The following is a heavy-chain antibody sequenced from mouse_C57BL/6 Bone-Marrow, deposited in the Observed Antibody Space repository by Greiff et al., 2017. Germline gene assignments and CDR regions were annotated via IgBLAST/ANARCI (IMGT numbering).Heavy chain of an antibody. CDR3: ARSPWLAY. CDR1: GYTFTSYG. Sequence: QVQLQQSGAELARPGASVKLSCKASGYTFTSYGISWVKQRTGQGLEWIGEIYPRSGNTYYNEKFKGKATLTADKSSSTAYMELRSLTSEDSAVYFCARSPWLAYWGQGTLVTVSA. J-gene: IGHJ3*01. V-gene: IGHV1-81*01. CDR2: IYPRSGNT.